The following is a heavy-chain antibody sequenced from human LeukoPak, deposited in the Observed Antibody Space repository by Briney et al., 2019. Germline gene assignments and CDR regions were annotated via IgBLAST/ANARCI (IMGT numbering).Heavy chain of an antibody. Sequence: SETLSLTCTVSGGSISSCSYYWGWLRQPPGKGLEWIRSIYYSGSTYYNPSLKSRVTISVDTSKNQFSLKLSSVTAADTAVYYCARGGVDSDAFDIWGQGTMVTVSS. CDR2: IYYSGST. CDR3: ARGGVDSDAFDI. V-gene: IGHV4-39*01. D-gene: IGHD3/OR15-3a*01. CDR1: GGSISSCSYY. J-gene: IGHJ3*02.